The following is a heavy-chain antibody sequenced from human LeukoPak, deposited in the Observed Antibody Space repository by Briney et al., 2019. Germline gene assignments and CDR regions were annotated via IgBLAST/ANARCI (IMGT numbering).Heavy chain of an antibody. CDR3: ARALTPGSCSGCTCSYFDY. CDR1: GGSIRSYY. D-gene: IGHD2-15*01. V-gene: IGHV4-59*01. J-gene: IGHJ4*02. Sequence: PSETLSLTCTVSGGSIRSYYWSWIRQPPGKGLEWIGYIYYSGSTNSNPSLKSRITISVDTSKNQFSLKVSSVTAADTAVYYCARALTPGSCSGCTCSYFDYWGQGTLVTVSS. CDR2: IYYSGST.